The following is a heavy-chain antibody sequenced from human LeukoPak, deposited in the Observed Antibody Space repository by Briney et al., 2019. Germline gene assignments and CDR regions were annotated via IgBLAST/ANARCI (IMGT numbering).Heavy chain of an antibody. J-gene: IGHJ6*03. CDR3: ARVDTMVRGGPQYYYYMDV. Sequence: GASVKVSCKASGYTFTSYGISWVRQAPGQGLEWMGWISAYNGNTNYAQKLQGRVTMTTDTSTSTAYMELRSLRSDDTAVYYCARVDTMVRGGPQYYYYMDVWGKGTTVTISS. D-gene: IGHD3-10*01. V-gene: IGHV1-18*01. CDR2: ISAYNGNT. CDR1: GYTFTSYG.